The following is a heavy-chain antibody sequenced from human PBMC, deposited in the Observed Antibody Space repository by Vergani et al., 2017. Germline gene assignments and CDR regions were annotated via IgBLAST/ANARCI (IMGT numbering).Heavy chain of an antibody. CDR1: GGSISSGDYY. CDR3: ARGGSGYYFRTAWFDF. J-gene: IGHJ5*01. Sequence: QVQLQESGPGLVKPSQTLSLTCTVSGGSISSGDYYWSWIRQPPGKGLEWIGYIYYSGSTYYNPSLKSRVTISVDTSKNQFSLKLSSVTAADTAVYFCARGGSGYYFRTAWFDFWGQGTLVTVSS. D-gene: IGHD3-22*01. V-gene: IGHV4-30-4*01. CDR2: IYYSGST.